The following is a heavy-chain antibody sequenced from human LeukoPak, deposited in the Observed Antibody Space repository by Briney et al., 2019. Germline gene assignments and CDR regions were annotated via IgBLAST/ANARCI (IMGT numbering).Heavy chain of an antibody. CDR3: AKDRCSNGIGCYYYYMDV. V-gene: IGHV3-30*02. Sequence: GGSLRLSCAASGLTFSSYGMHWVRQAPGKGLEWVAYIQYDGSNGQYAHSVKGRFRISRDSSKNILYLQMNSLRAEDTAVYYCAKDRCSNGIGCYYYYMDVWGKGTTVTISS. CDR2: IQYDGSNG. CDR1: GLTFSSYG. J-gene: IGHJ6*03. D-gene: IGHD2-8*01.